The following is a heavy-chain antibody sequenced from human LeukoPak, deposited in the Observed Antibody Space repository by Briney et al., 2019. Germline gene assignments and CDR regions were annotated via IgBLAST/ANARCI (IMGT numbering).Heavy chain of an antibody. V-gene: IGHV1-18*04. CDR2: ISAYNGDT. CDR1: GYTFTGYY. J-gene: IGHJ6*02. CDR3: ARGSPYYYGMDV. Sequence: ASVKVSCKASGYTFTGYYMHWVRQAPGQGLEWMGWISAYNGDTKYAQKLQGRVTMTTDTSTSTAYMELRSLTSDDTAVYYCARGSPYYYGMDVWGQGTTVTVSS.